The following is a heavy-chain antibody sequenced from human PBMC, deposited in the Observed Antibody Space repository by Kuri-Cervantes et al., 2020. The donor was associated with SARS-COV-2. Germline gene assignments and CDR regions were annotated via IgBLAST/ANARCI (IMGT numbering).Heavy chain of an antibody. V-gene: IGHV4-61*01. D-gene: IGHD6-13*01. J-gene: IGHJ5*02. Sequence: GSLRLSCAVSGYSISSGYYWGWIRQPPGKGLEWIGYIYYSGSTNYNPSLKSRVTISVDTSKNQFSLKLSSVTAADTAVYYCARSSLIAAAGADWFDPWGQGTLVTVSS. CDR3: ARSSLIAAAGADWFDP. CDR2: IYYSGST. CDR1: GYSISSGYY.